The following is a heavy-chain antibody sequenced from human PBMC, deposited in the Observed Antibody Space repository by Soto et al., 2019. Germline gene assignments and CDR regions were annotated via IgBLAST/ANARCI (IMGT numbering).Heavy chain of an antibody. J-gene: IGHJ4*02. D-gene: IGHD3-10*01. CDR1: GFSFRSYY. CDR3: ARVGTDYGSGSPYYSDY. V-gene: IGHV3-21*06. CDR2: ISPSSSFL. Sequence: PGGSLRLSCAASGFSFRSYYMNWVRQAPGRGLEWVASISPSSSFLNYADSVKGRFTISRDNAKSSVNLQMNSLRAEDTAVYYCARVGTDYGSGSPYYSDYWGQGTLVTSPQ.